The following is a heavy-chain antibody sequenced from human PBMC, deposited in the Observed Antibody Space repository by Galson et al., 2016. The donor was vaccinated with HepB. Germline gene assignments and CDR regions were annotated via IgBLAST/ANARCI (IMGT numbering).Heavy chain of an antibody. CDR3: PKDCYDYILSGWTAY. V-gene: IGHV3-30*18. D-gene: IGHD3-16*01. Sequence: SLRLSCAASGFTFSNYGMHWVRQAPGKGLEWVAVTSYHGSTIYYADSVKGRFHISRDSSKNTVYLQMSSLRTKGTAVYYCPKDCYDYILSGWTAYWGQGTLVTVSS. CDR2: TSYHGSTI. J-gene: IGHJ4*02. CDR1: GFTFSNYG.